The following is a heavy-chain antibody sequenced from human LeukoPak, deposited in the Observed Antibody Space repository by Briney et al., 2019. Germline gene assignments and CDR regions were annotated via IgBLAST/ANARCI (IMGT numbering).Heavy chain of an antibody. CDR2: INHSGST. J-gene: IGHJ6*02. D-gene: IGHD3-9*01. CDR3: ARGRGLRYFDWSDYYYYYGMDV. V-gene: IGHV4-34*01. CDR1: GGSFSGYY. Sequence: PSETLSLTCAVYGGSFSGYYWSWIRQPPGKGLEWIGEINHSGSTNYNPSLKSRVTISVDTSKNQFSLKLSSVTAADTAVYYRARGRGLRYFDWSDYYYYYGMDVWGQGTTVTVSS.